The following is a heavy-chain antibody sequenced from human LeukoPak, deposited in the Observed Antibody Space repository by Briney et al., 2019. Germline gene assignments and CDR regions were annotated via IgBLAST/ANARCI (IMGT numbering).Heavy chain of an antibody. V-gene: IGHV1-69*13. CDR2: IIPSFGTA. Sequence: ASVKVSCKASGGTFSSYAISWVRQAPGQGLEWRGGIIPSFGTANYAQKFQGRVTITADESTSTAYMELSSLRSEDTAVYYCARDISFEDSSGPSYFDYWGQGTLVTVSS. CDR1: GGTFSSYA. D-gene: IGHD6-25*01. CDR3: ARDISFEDSSGPSYFDY. J-gene: IGHJ4*02.